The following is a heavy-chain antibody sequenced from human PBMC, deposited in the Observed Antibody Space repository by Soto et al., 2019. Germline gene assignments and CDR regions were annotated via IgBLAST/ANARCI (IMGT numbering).Heavy chain of an antibody. CDR1: GGSISSYY. D-gene: IGHD1-26*01. CDR2: IYSSGST. Sequence: PSDTLSLTCSVSGGSISSYYWSWIRQPPGKGLEWIGYIYSSGSTNYDPSLKSRVTISVDTSKKQFSLKLSSVTAADTAIYYCARSENYYSGSYYVWFDPWGQGTLVTVSS. J-gene: IGHJ5*02. CDR3: ARSENYYSGSYYVWFDP. V-gene: IGHV4-59*01.